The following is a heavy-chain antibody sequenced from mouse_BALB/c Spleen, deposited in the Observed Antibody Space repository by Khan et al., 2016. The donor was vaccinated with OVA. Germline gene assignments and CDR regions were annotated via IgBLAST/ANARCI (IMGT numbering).Heavy chain of an antibody. D-gene: IGHD2-14*01. J-gene: IGHJ4*01. CDR2: INTHSGVP. CDR1: GYTFTTAG. Sequence: QIQLVQSGPELKKPGETVRISCKASGYTFTTAGIQWVQKMPGKGLKWIGWINTHSGVPKYAEDFKGRFAFSLEISVNTAYLQITNIKNEDTATYCWARGGAAYYRNDGGAMEYWGQGTSVTVSS. V-gene: IGHV9-4*02. CDR3: ARGGAAYYRNDGGAMEY.